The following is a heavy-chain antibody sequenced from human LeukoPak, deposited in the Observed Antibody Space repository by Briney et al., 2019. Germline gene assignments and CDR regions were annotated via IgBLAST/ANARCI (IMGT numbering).Heavy chain of an antibody. D-gene: IGHD2-21*01. CDR3: ARRKLWWMNDAFDI. Sequence: ASVKVSCKASGGTFSSYAISWVRQAPGQGLEWMGRIIPILGIANYAQKFQGRVTITADKSTSTAYMELSSLRSEDTAVYYCARRKLWWMNDAFDIWGQGTMVTVSS. CDR1: GGTFSSYA. J-gene: IGHJ3*02. V-gene: IGHV1-69*04. CDR2: IIPILGIA.